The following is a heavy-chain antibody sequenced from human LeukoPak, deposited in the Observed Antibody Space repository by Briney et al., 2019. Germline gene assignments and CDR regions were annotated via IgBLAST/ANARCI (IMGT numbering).Heavy chain of an antibody. J-gene: IGHJ5*02. Sequence: SETLSLTCTVSGDSISSANYYWGWVRQPPGKGLEWIGSIYFSGSTYYNPSLKSRVTISVETSKVQFSLKLSSVTAADTAVYYCARHARITIFEGWLDPWGQGTLVTVSS. CDR3: ARHARITIFEGWLDP. V-gene: IGHV4-39*07. CDR1: GDSISSANYY. CDR2: IYFSGST. D-gene: IGHD3-3*01.